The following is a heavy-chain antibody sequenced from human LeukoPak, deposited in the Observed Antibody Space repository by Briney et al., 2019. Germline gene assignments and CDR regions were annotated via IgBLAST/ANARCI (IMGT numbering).Heavy chain of an antibody. V-gene: IGHV3-21*01. CDR1: GFTFSTYS. J-gene: IGHJ4*02. CDR2: TTSPVGHI. Sequence: PGGSLRLSCTASGFTFSTYSMNWVRQAPGKGLEWVASTTSPVGHIYYADPLKGRSTIPRDNAKSSLYLQMNSLRGEDTAVYYCATDGQSSGWYGFDYWGQGTLVTVSS. CDR3: ATDGQSSGWYGFDY. D-gene: IGHD6-19*01.